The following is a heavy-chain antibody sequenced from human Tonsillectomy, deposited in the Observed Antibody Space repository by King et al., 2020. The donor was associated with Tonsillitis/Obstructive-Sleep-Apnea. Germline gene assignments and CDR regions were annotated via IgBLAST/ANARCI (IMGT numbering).Heavy chain of an antibody. CDR2: ISAYNGNT. CDR1: GYTFTSYG. V-gene: IGHV1-18*01. J-gene: IGHJ3*02. Sequence: VQLVESGAEVKKPGASVKVSCKASGYTFTSYGISWVRQAPGQGLEWMGWISAYNGNTNYAQKLQGRVTMTTDTSTSTAYMELRSLRSDDTAVYYCARDHSGAGGYCSGGSCYSVAFDIWGQGTMVTVSS. CDR3: ARDHSGAGGYCSGGSCYSVAFDI. D-gene: IGHD2-15*01.